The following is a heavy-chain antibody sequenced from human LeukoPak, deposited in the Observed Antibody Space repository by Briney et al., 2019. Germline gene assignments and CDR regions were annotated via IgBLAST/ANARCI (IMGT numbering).Heavy chain of an antibody. Sequence: PGWSLRLSCAASGFTFSSYDMHWVRQATGEGLEWFSAIGTAGDAYYPGSVKGRFTISRENAKNSLYLQMNSLRVGDMAVYYCARKSVLAQGAFDIWGQGTMVTVSS. J-gene: IGHJ3*02. CDR3: ARKSVLAQGAFDI. CDR1: GFTFSSYD. V-gene: IGHV3-13*01. D-gene: IGHD3-3*02. CDR2: IGTAGDA.